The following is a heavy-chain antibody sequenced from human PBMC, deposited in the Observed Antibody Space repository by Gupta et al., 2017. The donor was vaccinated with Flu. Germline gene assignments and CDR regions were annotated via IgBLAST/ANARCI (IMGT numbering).Heavy chain of an antibody. CDR3: AKGGRHNWNFDGDY. D-gene: IGHD1-7*01. Sequence: QVQLVQSGGGVVLPGSSLRLSGAAPGFSFSAYGMHWVRQVPGSGLEWMSVMSDDGSNQCYADSVRCRFTISRDNSENTLILQMNSRRRDDTAVYYCAKGGRHNWNFDGDYWGQGTLVTVSS. V-gene: IGHV3-30*18. CDR1: GFSFSAYG. CDR2: MSDDGSNQ. J-gene: IGHJ4*02.